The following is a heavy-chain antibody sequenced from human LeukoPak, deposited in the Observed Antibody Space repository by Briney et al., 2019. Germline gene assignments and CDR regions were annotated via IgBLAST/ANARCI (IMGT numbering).Heavy chain of an antibody. CDR3: ARDFGYYDFWSGYLLMDV. J-gene: IGHJ6*03. D-gene: IGHD3-3*01. V-gene: IGHV3-7*01. CDR1: GFTFSSYW. Sequence: GGSLRLSCAASGFTFSSYWMSWVRQAAGKGREWVANIKQDGSEKYYVDSVKGRFTISRDNAKNSLYLQMNSLRAEDTAVYYCARDFGYYDFWSGYLLMDVWGKGTTVTVSS. CDR2: IKQDGSEK.